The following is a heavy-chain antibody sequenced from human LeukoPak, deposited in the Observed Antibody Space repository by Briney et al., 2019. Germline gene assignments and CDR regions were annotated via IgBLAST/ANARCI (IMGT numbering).Heavy chain of an antibody. J-gene: IGHJ4*02. D-gene: IGHD1-26*01. CDR3: AREPVKYSGSYTVDY. V-gene: IGHV3-11*01. CDR2: ISSSGSTI. Sequence: PGGSLRLSCAASGFTFSDYYMSWIRQAPGKGLEWVSYISSSGSTIYYADSVKGRFTISRDNAKNSLYLQMNSLRAEDTAVYYCAREPVKYSGSYTVDYWGQGTLVTVSS. CDR1: GFTFSDYY.